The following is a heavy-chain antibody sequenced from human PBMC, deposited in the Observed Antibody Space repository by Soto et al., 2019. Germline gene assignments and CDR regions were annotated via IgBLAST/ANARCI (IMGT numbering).Heavy chain of an antibody. CDR2: ISSSSSTI. Sequence: GGSLRLSCAASGFTFSSYSMNWVRQAPGKGLEWVSYISSSSSTIYYADSVKGRFTISRDNAKNSLYLQMNSLRAEDTAVYYCARDLPSLDAFDIRGQGTTVTVSS. CDR1: GFTFSSYS. CDR3: ARDLPSLDAFDI. J-gene: IGHJ3*02. V-gene: IGHV3-48*01.